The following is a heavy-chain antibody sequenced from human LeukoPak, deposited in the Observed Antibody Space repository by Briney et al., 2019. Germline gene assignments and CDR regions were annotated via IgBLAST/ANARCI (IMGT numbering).Heavy chain of an antibody. CDR2: IYYSGST. D-gene: IGHD5-18*01. CDR3: ARVRIQPHLQLWLPVPRHIDY. CDR1: GGSISSYY. Sequence: KHSETLSLTCTVSGGSISSYYWCWIRQPPGKGLGWIGYIYYSGSTNYNPSLKSRVTISVDTSKNQFSLKLRSVTAADTAVYYCARVRIQPHLQLWLPVPRHIDYWGQGTLVTVSS. V-gene: IGHV4-59*12. J-gene: IGHJ4*02.